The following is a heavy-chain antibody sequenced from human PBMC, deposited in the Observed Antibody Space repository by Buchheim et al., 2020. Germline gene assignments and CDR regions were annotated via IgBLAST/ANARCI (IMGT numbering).Heavy chain of an antibody. Sequence: QVQLQQWGAGLLKPSETLSLTCAVYGGSFSGYYWSWIRQPPGKGLEWIGEINHSGSTNYNPSLKSRVTISVDTSKNQFSLKLSSVTAAETAVYYCARGRYCSGGSCYFDYWGQGTL. CDR3: ARGRYCSGGSCYFDY. D-gene: IGHD2-15*01. V-gene: IGHV4-34*01. CDR2: INHSGST. CDR1: GGSFSGYY. J-gene: IGHJ4*02.